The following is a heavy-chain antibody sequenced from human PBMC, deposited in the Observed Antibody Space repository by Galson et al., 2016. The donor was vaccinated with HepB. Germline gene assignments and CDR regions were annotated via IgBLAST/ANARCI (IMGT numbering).Heavy chain of an antibody. J-gene: IGHJ4*02. Sequence: ETLSLTCTVSGGSISSYYWSWIRQPPGKGLEWIGYIYYSGSTKGTTYNPSLKSRVTISVDTSKNQFSLRLTSVTAADTAMYYCARGSWGGSFHFNYWGQGTLVTVSS. CDR1: GGSISSYY. CDR2: IYYSGST. D-gene: IGHD1-26*01. V-gene: IGHV4-59*01. CDR3: ARGSWGGSFHFNY.